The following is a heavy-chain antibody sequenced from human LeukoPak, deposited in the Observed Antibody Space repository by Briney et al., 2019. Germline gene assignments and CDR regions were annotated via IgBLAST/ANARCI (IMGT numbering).Heavy chain of an antibody. D-gene: IGHD1-14*01. CDR2: IYYSGST. J-gene: IGHJ4*02. V-gene: IGHV4-59*08. Sequence: PSETLSLTCTVSGGSISSYYWSWIRQPPGKGLEWIGYIYYSGSTNYNPSLKSRVTISVDTSKNQFSLELSSVTAADTAVYHCATSPGAEYYFDYWGQGTLVTVSS. CDR1: GGSISSYY. CDR3: ATSPGAEYYFDY.